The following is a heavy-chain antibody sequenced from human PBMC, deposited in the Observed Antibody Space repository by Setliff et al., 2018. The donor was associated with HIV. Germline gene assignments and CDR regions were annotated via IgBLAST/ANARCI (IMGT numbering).Heavy chain of an antibody. D-gene: IGHD6-13*01. Sequence: GGSLRLSCAASGFTFSSYGIHWVRQAPGKGLEWVAFIRYTGKDKSYADSAKGRLTISRDNSKSTLYLEMNSLKIEETVVDYCVRRGGAAAGGPHNWFDPWGQGTLVTVSS. J-gene: IGHJ5*02. CDR1: GFTFSSYG. CDR2: IRYTGKDK. CDR3: VRRGGAAAGGPHNWFDP. V-gene: IGHV3-30*02.